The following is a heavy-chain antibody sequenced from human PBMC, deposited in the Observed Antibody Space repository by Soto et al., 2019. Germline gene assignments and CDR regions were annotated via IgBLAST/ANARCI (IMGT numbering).Heavy chain of an antibody. CDR1: GFTFSSYG. CDR2: IWYDGSNK. CDR3: ARSPEAVTTDY. J-gene: IGHJ4*02. V-gene: IGHV3-33*01. D-gene: IGHD4-17*01. Sequence: QVQLVESGGGVVQPGRSLRLSCAASGFTFSSYGMHWVRQAPGKGLEWVAVIWYDGSNKYYADSVKGRFTISRDNSKNALYLQMNSLRAEATAVSYCARSPEAVTTDYWGQGNLVTVSS.